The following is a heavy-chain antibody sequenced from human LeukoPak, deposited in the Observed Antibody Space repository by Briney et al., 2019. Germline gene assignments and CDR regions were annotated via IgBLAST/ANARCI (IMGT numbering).Heavy chain of an antibody. J-gene: IGHJ3*01. CDR3: ARPNYEVSGHAAFDL. V-gene: IGHV4-59*08. CDR1: GGSISAYF. Sequence: PSETLSLTCTVSGGSISAYFWSWIRQPPGKGLEWVGYISHRGDSNYSPSLKSRLTISVDTSTNQISLNLCSLTTAATTVYYYARPNYEVSGHAAFDLWRRGTMVTASS. D-gene: IGHD3-16*01. CDR2: ISHRGDS.